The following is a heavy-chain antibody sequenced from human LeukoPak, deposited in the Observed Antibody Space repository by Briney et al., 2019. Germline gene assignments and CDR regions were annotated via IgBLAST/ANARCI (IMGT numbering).Heavy chain of an antibody. CDR2: IKQDGTEK. CDR1: GFTLSNHW. CDR3: ARVNPQRPDCSSTSCFVDAFDI. V-gene: IGHV3-7*01. Sequence: QSGGSLRLSCAASGFTLSNHWMIWVRQAPGKGLECVANIKQDGTEKYYLDSVKGRFTISRDNAKNSLYLQMNSLRAEDTAVYYCARVNPQRPDCSSTSCFVDAFDIWGQGTMATVSS. D-gene: IGHD2-2*01. J-gene: IGHJ3*02.